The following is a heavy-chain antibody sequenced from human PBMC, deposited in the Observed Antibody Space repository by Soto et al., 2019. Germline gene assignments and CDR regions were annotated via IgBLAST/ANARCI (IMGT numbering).Heavy chain of an antibody. J-gene: IGHJ4*02. CDR1: GFTFSNYA. CDR3: AKARPVFDGYFDP. V-gene: IGHV3-23*01. D-gene: IGHD3-3*01. Sequence: EVHLLESGGGLVQRGGSLRLSCAASGFTFSNYAMSWVRQAPGKGLEWVSGITDSGDSTYYADSVKGRFTISRDHSKNTLFLKMNCLRGEDTALYYCAKARPVFDGYFDPWGRGTLVTVSS. CDR2: ITDSGDST.